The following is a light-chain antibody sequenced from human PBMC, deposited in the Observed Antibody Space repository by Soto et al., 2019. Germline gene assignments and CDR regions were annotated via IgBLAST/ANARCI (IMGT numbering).Light chain of an antibody. V-gene: IGLV2-14*01. CDR3: NSYTSSRNYV. Sequence: QSALTQPASVSGSPGQSITISCTGTSSDVGGYNYISWYQQYPGKAPKLMIYEVSNRPSGVSNRFSGSKSGNTASLTISGLQAEDEADYYCNSYTSSRNYVFGTGTKVTVL. CDR1: SSDVGGYNY. CDR2: EVS. J-gene: IGLJ1*01.